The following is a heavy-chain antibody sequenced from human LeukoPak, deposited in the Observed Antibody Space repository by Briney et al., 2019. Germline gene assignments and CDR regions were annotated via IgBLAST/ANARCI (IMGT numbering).Heavy chain of an antibody. V-gene: IGHV3-74*01. CDR3: EGILTGPDYYYMDV. Sequence: GGSLRLSCSAFGFNFSSYWMHWVRQAPGKGLVWVSRINSDGSSTSYADSVKGRFTISRDNAKNTLYLQMNSLRAEDTAVYYCEGILTGPDYYYMDVWGKGTTVTVSS. J-gene: IGHJ6*03. CDR2: INSDGSST. CDR1: GFNFSSYW. D-gene: IGHD3-9*01.